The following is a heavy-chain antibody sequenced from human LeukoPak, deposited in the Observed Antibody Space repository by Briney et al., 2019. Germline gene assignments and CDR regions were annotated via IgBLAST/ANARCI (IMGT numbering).Heavy chain of an antibody. D-gene: IGHD6-6*01. CDR1: GFTFSSYV. CDR3: ARDFMSSSSPKLTVDY. Sequence: GGSLRLSCAASGFTFSSYVMSWVRQAPGKGLEWVSAISGSGGSTYYADSVKGRFTISRDNSKNSLYLQMNSLRAEDTAVYYCARDFMSSSSPKLTVDYWGQGTLVTVSS. J-gene: IGHJ4*02. V-gene: IGHV3-23*01. CDR2: ISGSGGST.